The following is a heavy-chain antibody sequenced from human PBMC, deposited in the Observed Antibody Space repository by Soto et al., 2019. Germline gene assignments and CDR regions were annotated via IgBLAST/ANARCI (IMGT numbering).Heavy chain of an antibody. Sequence: ASVKVSCKASGYTFTGYYMHWVRQAPGQGLEWMGWINPNSGGTNYAQKFQGWVTMTRDTSISTAYMELSRLRSDDTAVYYCERGSYSSSSGGFYYWGQGTLVTVSS. D-gene: IGHD6-6*01. CDR1: GYTFTGYY. V-gene: IGHV1-2*04. J-gene: IGHJ4*02. CDR3: ERGSYSSSSGGFYY. CDR2: INPNSGGT.